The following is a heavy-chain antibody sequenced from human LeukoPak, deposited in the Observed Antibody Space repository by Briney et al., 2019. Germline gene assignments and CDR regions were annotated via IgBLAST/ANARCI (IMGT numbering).Heavy chain of an antibody. CDR3: ARDPNILVGGLDYGDYDAPETNWFDP. Sequence: KPSETLSLTCTVSGGSISSYYWSWIRQPPGKGLEWIGYIYYSGSTNYNPSLKSRVTISVDTSKNQFSLKLSSVTAADTAVYYCARDPNILVGGLDYGDYDAPETNWFDPWGQGTLVTVSS. CDR1: GGSISSYY. V-gene: IGHV4-59*12. CDR2: IYYSGST. J-gene: IGHJ5*02. D-gene: IGHD4-17*01.